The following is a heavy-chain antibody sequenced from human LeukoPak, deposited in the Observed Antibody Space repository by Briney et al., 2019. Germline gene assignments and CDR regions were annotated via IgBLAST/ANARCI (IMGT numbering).Heavy chain of an antibody. Sequence: ASVKVSCKASGYTFTSYDINWVRQATGQGLEWMGWMNPNSGNTGYAQKFQGRVTITRNTSISTAYMELSSLRSEDTAVYYCARGPNPGGWFGESGGWTSYYYYYMDVWGKGTTVTVSS. J-gene: IGHJ6*03. V-gene: IGHV1-8*03. CDR3: ARGPNPGGWFGESGGWTSYYYYYMDV. CDR2: MNPNSGNT. D-gene: IGHD3-10*01. CDR1: GYTFTSYD.